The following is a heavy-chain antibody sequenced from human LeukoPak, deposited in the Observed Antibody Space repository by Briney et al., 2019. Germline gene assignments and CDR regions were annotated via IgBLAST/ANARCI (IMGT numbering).Heavy chain of an antibody. V-gene: IGHV3-11*04. CDR2: IRSTGSST. J-gene: IGHJ4*02. CDR1: GFTFRDYY. D-gene: IGHD4-17*01. CDR3: ARGHYGLDY. Sequence: GGSLRLSCTASGFTFRDYYVTWIRQAPGKGLEWVSYIRSTGSSTAYADSVKGRFTISRDNAKNSLYLQMNSLRAEDTAVYYCARGHYGLDYWGQGTLVTVSS.